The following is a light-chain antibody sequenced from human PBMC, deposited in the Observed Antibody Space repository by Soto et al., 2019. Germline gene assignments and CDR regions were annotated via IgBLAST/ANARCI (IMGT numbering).Light chain of an antibody. CDR3: CLFIGATTYV. Sequence: QSALAQPASVSGSPGQSITISCTGTTGFVGSFSLVSWYQQHPGKAPKVMISEGHRRPPGVPERFSGSTSVNSAALTMPGLQADGVAEYYCCLFIGATTYVFGTGTK. CDR1: TGFVGSFSL. CDR2: EGH. J-gene: IGLJ1*01. V-gene: IGLV2-23*01.